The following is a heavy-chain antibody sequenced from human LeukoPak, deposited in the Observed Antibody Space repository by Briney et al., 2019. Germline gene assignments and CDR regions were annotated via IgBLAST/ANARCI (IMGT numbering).Heavy chain of an antibody. V-gene: IGHV5-51*01. J-gene: IGHJ4*02. CDR3: ARHPYYYDNNGYYFFDY. CDR1: GYSFTNYW. CDR2: IYPGDSDT. Sequence: GESLKISCKGSGYSFTNYWIGWVRQTPGKGLEWMGIIYPGDSDTRYSPSFQGQVTISADKSISTAYLQWSSLKASDTAMYYCARHPYYYDNNGYYFFDYWGQGTLVTVYS. D-gene: IGHD3-22*01.